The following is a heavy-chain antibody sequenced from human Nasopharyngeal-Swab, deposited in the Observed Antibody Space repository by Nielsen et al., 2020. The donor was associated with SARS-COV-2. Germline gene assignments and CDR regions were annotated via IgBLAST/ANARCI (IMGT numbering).Heavy chain of an antibody. Sequence: GESLKISCTGSGYSFTSYWIAWVRQMPGKGLEWMGIIYPRDADTRYSPSFQGQVTISADKSISTAYLQWSSLKASDTAMYYCVRPEGVATNSKYYFQYGMDVWGQGTTVTVSS. CDR1: GYSFTSYW. J-gene: IGHJ6*02. CDR3: VRPEGVATNSKYYFQYGMDV. V-gene: IGHV5-51*01. D-gene: IGHD5-12*01. CDR2: IYPRDADT.